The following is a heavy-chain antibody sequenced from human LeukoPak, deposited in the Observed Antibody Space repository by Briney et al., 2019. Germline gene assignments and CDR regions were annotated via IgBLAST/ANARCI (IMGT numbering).Heavy chain of an antibody. D-gene: IGHD4-17*01. CDR2: IWYDGSKK. CDR3: AREMNYGDYFDY. Sequence: PGRSLRLSCPASGXTFSTYVMHWVRQAPGKGLEWVAVIWYDGSKKDYADSVKGRFTISRDNSKNTLYLQMNSLRAEDTAVYYCAREMNYGDYFDYWGQGTLVTVSS. J-gene: IGHJ4*02. CDR1: GXTFSTYV. V-gene: IGHV3-33*01.